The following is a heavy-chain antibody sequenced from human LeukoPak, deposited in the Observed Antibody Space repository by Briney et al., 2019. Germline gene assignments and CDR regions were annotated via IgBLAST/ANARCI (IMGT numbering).Heavy chain of an antibody. CDR2: INWNSDSI. D-gene: IGHD2-2*02. J-gene: IGHJ4*02. Sequence: GGSLRLSCAASGFTFDDYAMHWVRQAPGKGLEWVSGINWNSDSIGYADSVKGRFTISRDNAKNSLYLQMNSLRAEDMALYYCTKATTSYCTNTICYTYFDYWGQGTLVTVSS. V-gene: IGHV3-9*03. CDR1: GFTFDDYA. CDR3: TKATTSYCTNTICYTYFDY.